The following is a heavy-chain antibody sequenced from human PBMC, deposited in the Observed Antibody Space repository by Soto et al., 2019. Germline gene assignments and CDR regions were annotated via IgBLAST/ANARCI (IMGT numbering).Heavy chain of an antibody. CDR2: IYYTGNT. J-gene: IGHJ5*02. CDR3: ARYYYDSSGYYYGWFDP. Sequence: PAETLSLTCTVSGDSISTYYWGWIRQPPGKGLEWIAYIYYTGNTYYNPSLKSRVTISMDTSKNHFSLKLSSVTAADTAVYYCARYYYDSSGYYYGWFDPWGQGTLVTVSS. V-gene: IGHV4-59*01. D-gene: IGHD3-22*01. CDR1: GDSISTYY.